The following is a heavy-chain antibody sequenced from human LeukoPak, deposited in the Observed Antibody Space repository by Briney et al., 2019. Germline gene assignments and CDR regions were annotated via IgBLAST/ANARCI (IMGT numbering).Heavy chain of an antibody. CDR1: GGSISSSSYY. Sequence: PSETLSLTCTVSGGSISSSSYYWGWIRQPPGKGLEWIGNIYYSGSTYYNPSLKSRVTISVDTSKNQFSLKLNSVTAADTAVYYCARVQEDTAMVAGGWFDPWGQGTLVTVSS. J-gene: IGHJ5*02. CDR2: IYYSGST. V-gene: IGHV4-39*07. CDR3: ARVQEDTAMVAGGWFDP. D-gene: IGHD5-18*01.